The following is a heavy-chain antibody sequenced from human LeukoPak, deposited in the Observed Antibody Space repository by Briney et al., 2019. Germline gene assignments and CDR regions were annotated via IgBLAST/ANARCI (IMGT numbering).Heavy chain of an antibody. J-gene: IGHJ4*02. CDR3: ARKNVAAAVGHLVS. CDR1: GFPFSSHV. V-gene: IGHV3-23*01. Sequence: GGSLRLSCAASGFPFSSHVMSWVRQAPGKGLEWVSTISASGGSPYYADSVKGRFTISRDNSKNTLSLQMNSLTAEDTGLYYRARKNVAAAVGHLVSWGQGTLVTVSS. CDR2: ISASGGSP. D-gene: IGHD6-13*01.